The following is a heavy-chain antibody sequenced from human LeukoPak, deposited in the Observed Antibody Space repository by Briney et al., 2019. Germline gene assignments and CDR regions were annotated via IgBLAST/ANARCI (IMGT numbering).Heavy chain of an antibody. V-gene: IGHV3-23*01. Sequence: PGGSLRLSCAASGFSFSTYAMSWVRQAPGKGLEWVSGVNGNGGSTSYADSVKGRFTIFRDNSKNTLYLQMNSLRAEDTAVYYCAGSSYFDYWGQGTLVTVSS. CDR2: VNGNGGST. J-gene: IGHJ4*02. CDR1: GFSFSTYA. D-gene: IGHD6-6*01. CDR3: AGSSYFDY.